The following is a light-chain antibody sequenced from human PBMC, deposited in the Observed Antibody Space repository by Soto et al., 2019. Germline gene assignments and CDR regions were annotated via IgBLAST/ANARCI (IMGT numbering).Light chain of an antibody. CDR2: AAS. CDR1: QSISSY. Sequence: DIQMTQSPSSLSASVGDRVTITCRASQSISSYLNWYRQKPGKAPKLLIYAASSLQSGVPSRFSGSGSGTDFTLTISSLQPEDFATYYCQQSYSTRITFGQGTRLEIK. CDR3: QQSYSTRIT. V-gene: IGKV1-39*01. J-gene: IGKJ5*01.